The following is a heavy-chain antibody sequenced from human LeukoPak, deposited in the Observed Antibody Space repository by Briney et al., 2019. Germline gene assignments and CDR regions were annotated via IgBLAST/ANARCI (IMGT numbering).Heavy chain of an antibody. CDR1: GFTFSRYS. J-gene: IGHJ4*02. V-gene: IGHV3-30*04. D-gene: IGHD3-10*01. CDR3: ASGGVVINFDF. CDR2: ISNDGSNE. Sequence: PGGSLRLSCAASGFTFSRYSMHWVRQAPGKGLEWVAVISNDGSNEDYGDSVKGRFTISRDNSKNTLFLQMNSLRAEDTAVYYCASGGVVINFDFWGQGTLVTVSS.